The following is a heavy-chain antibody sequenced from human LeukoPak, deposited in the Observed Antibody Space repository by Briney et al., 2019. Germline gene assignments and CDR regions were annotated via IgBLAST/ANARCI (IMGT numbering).Heavy chain of an antibody. D-gene: IGHD1-26*01. Sequence: PSETLSLTCTVSGGSVSVYYWSWIRQSPGKGLAWIGYMYYSGGTNYNPSLKSRVTISVDTSKNQFSLKLTSVTAADTAVYYCARVRRYSGRSDVFDIWGQGTMVTVSS. J-gene: IGHJ3*02. CDR2: MYYSGGT. CDR1: GGSVSVYY. V-gene: IGHV4-59*02. CDR3: ARVRRYSGRSDVFDI.